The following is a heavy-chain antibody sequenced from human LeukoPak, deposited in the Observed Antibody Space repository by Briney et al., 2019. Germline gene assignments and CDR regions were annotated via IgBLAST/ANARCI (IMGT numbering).Heavy chain of an antibody. CDR3: AGMRTGMISSSWQEA. V-gene: IGHV3-21*01. D-gene: IGHD6-13*01. J-gene: IGHJ5*02. CDR2: ISSSSSYI. CDR1: GFTFSSYS. Sequence: GGSLRLSCAASGFTFSSYSMNWVRQAPGKGLEWVSSISSSSSYIYYADSVKGRFTISRDNAKNSLYLQMNSLRAEDTAVYYCAGMRTGMISSSWQEAWGQGTLVTVSS.